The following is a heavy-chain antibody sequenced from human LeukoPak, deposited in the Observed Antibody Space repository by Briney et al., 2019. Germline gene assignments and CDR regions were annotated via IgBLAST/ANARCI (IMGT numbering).Heavy chain of an antibody. V-gene: IGHV3-7*01. CDR2: IKQDGSEQ. Sequence: GGSLRLSCAASGVTFSSYWMSWVRQAPGKGLEWVANIKQDGSEQYSVDSVKRRFTISRDNAKNSLYLQMNSLRAEDTAVYYCARDRSSSSLDYWGQGTLVTVSS. J-gene: IGHJ4*02. CDR3: ARDRSSSSLDY. D-gene: IGHD6-6*01. CDR1: GVTFSSYW.